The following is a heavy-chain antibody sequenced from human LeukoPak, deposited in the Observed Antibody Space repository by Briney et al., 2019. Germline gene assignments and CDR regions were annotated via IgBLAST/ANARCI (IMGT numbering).Heavy chain of an antibody. D-gene: IGHD3-10*01. CDR2: IPYSGST. CDR1: GGSISNYY. CDR3: ARNRVGSGADY. Sequence: SQTLSLICTVSGGSISNYYWSWIRHPPGKGLEWVGYIPYSGSTRYYPSLKSRVTISVDTSRNQFSLKLSSVTAADTAVYDCARNRVGSGADYWGQGTLVTVSS. J-gene: IGHJ4*02. V-gene: IGHV4-59*08.